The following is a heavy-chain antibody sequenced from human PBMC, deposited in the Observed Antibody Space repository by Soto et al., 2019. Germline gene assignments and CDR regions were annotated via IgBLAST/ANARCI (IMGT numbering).Heavy chain of an antibody. J-gene: IGHJ4*02. CDR3: AGEGIDSSSYIPYFDY. Sequence: GGSLRLSCAASGFTFSSYAMSWVRQAPGKGLEWVSAISGSGGSTYDADSVKGRFTISRDNSKNTLYLQMNSLRAEDTAVYYCAGEGIDSSSYIPYFDYWGQGTMVTVSS. V-gene: IGHV3-23*01. CDR1: GFTFSSYA. CDR2: ISGSGGST. D-gene: IGHD6-6*01.